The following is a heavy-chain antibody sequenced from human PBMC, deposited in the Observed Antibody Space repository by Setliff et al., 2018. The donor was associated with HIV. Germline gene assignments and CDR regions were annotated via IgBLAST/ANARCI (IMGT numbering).Heavy chain of an antibody. CDR2: INHSGST. Sequence: KPSETLSLTCAVYGGSFSGYYWSWIRQPPGKGLEWIGEINHSGSTNYNPSLKSRVTISADTSKNQFSLKLSSVTAADTAVYYCARGRGAVAGYVDYWGQGTLVTVSS. J-gene: IGHJ4*02. CDR1: GGSFSGYY. V-gene: IGHV4-34*01. CDR3: ARGRGAVAGYVDY. D-gene: IGHD6-19*01.